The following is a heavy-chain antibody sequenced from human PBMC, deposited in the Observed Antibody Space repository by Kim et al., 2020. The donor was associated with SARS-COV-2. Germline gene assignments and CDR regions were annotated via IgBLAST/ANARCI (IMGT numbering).Heavy chain of an antibody. V-gene: IGHV4-59*01. CDR2: IYYSGST. D-gene: IGHD3-10*01. Sequence: SETLSLTCTVSGGSISSYYWSWIRQPPGKGLEWIGYIYYSGSTNYNPSLKSRVTISVDTSKNQFSLKLSSVTAADTAVYYCAREVITMVRGVRDAFDIWG. J-gene: IGHJ3*02. CDR1: GGSISSYY. CDR3: AREVITMVRGVRDAFDI.